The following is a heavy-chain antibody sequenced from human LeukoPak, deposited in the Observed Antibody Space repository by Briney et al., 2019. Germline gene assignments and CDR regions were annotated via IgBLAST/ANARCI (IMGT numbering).Heavy chain of an antibody. Sequence: GASVKVSCKASGYTFTGYYMHWVRQAPGQGLEWMRWINPNSGGTNYAQKFQGRVTMTRDTSISTAYMELSRLRSDDTAVYYCARGVWRYSSSWSRGGWFDPWGQGTLVTVSS. CDR2: INPNSGGT. CDR3: ARGVWRYSSSWSRGGWFDP. CDR1: GYTFTGYY. D-gene: IGHD6-13*01. V-gene: IGHV1-2*02. J-gene: IGHJ5*02.